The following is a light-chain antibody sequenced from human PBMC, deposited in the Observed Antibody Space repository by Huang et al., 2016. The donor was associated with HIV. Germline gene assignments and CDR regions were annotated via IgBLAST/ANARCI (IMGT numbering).Light chain of an antibody. CDR1: PRIGTW. Sequence: DIQMTQSPSALSASVGDRVTITCRASPRIGTWLAWYQQKPGKPPKLLVYKASTLQGGVPSRFGGGGSGTEFTLTISSLQPDDFATYFCQQYNSYSGKFGQGTKVE. V-gene: IGKV1-5*03. J-gene: IGKJ1*01. CDR3: QQYNSYSGK. CDR2: KAS.